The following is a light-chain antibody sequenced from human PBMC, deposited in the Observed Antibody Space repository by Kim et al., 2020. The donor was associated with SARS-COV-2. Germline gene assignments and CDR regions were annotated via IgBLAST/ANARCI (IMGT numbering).Light chain of an antibody. Sequence: SLSPGERATLSCRGSQSVSSNLAWYQHKPGQAPRLLIYGASSSAPGIPDRFSGSGSGTDYTLTISRLEPEDFAVYYCHQYGTSLRTFGQGTKLEI. CDR3: HQYGTSLRT. J-gene: IGKJ2*01. V-gene: IGKV3-20*01. CDR2: GAS. CDR1: QSVSSN.